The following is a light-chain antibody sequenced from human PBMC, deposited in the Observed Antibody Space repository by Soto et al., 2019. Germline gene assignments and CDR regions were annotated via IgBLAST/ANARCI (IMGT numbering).Light chain of an antibody. CDR1: QSVRNQ. CDR2: ASS. J-gene: IGKJ1*01. CDR3: QQLSNWPWK. Sequence: IVLTQSPATLSLSPGERATLSCRASQSVRNQSAWYQQNPGQAPRLLIYASSNRATAIPGRFSCSWFGTDYTLNISSLEPEDFAVYYCQQLSNWPWKFGQGTKVEIK. V-gene: IGKV3-11*01.